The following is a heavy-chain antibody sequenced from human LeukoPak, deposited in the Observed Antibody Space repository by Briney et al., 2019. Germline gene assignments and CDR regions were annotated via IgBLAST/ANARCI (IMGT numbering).Heavy chain of an antibody. V-gene: IGHV3-48*03. D-gene: IGHD2/OR15-2a*01. CDR1: GFTFSSYE. CDR3: ARGYFLGFDY. Sequence: GGSLRLSCAASGFTFSSYEMNWVRQAPGKGLEWVSYISASGRTIYYADSVKGRLTISRDNAKNSLYLQMNSLRAEDAAVYYCARGYFLGFDYWGQGTLVTVSS. J-gene: IGHJ4*02. CDR2: ISASGRTI.